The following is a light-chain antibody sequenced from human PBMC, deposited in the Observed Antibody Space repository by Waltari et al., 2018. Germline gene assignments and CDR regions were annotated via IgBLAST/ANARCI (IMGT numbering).Light chain of an antibody. CDR1: SGHSNYA. J-gene: IGLJ3*02. Sequence: QLLLTQSPSASASLGASVKLTCTVSSGHSNYAIAWHQQHPHKGPLYLMKVNRDGSHIKGDGIPDRFSGSSSGAERYLTISSLQSEDEADYYCQTGGFGIWVFGGGTKLTVL. CDR3: QTGGFGIWV. V-gene: IGLV4-69*01. CDR2: VNRDGSH.